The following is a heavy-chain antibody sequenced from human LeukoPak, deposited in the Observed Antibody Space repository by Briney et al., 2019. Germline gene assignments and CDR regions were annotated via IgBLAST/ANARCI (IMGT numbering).Heavy chain of an antibody. CDR1: GFNFNNYW. J-gene: IGHJ4*02. V-gene: IGHV3-15*01. D-gene: IGHD3-10*01. Sequence: GGSLRLSCAASGFNFNNYWMSWLRQAPGKGLESIGRIKSKTDGETTNYAEPVRGRFTISRDDSKSAVYLQMNSLKIEDTAVYYCTTDLGTYYHGSQRLIPIDYWGQGTLVTVSS. CDR2: IKSKTDGETT. CDR3: TTDLGTYYHGSQRLIPIDY.